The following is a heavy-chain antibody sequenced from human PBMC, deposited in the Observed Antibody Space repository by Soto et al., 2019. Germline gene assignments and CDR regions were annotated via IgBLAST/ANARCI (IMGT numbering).Heavy chain of an antibody. CDR3: ARTGASSWYSENGMDV. D-gene: IGHD6-13*01. J-gene: IGHJ6*02. Sequence: PGESLKISCKGSGYSFTSYWISWVRQMPGKGLEWMGRIDPSDSYTNYSPSFQGHVTISADKSISTAYLQWSSLKASDTAMYYCARTGASSWYSENGMDVWGQGTTVTVSS. CDR1: GYSFTSYW. V-gene: IGHV5-10-1*01. CDR2: IDPSDSYT.